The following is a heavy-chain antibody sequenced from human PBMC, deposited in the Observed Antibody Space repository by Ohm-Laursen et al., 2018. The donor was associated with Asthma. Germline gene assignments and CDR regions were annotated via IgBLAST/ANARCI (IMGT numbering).Heavy chain of an antibody. CDR3: ATSGGAAAAHYYYYGMDV. V-gene: IGHV1-2*04. D-gene: IGHD6-13*01. CDR1: GYTFTGYY. CDR2: INPNSGGT. J-gene: IGHJ6*02. Sequence: SSVKVSCKVSGYTFTGYYMHWVRQAPGQGLEWMGWINPNSGGTNYAQKFQGWVTMTRDTSISTAYMELSRLRSDDTAVYYCATSGGAAAAHYYYYGMDVWGQGTTVTVSS.